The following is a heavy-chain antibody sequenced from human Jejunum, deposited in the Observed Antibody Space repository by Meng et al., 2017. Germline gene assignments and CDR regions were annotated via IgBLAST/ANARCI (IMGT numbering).Heavy chain of an antibody. Sequence: GESLKISCAASGFTFSSYWMTWVRQAPRKGLEWVANIRQDGSKAYYVDSVKGRFTISRDNVKNLVFLQMNSLGAEDTAVDYCARDRYYDNSGYIWRRGLDVWGLGTSVTVSS. J-gene: IGHJ6*02. D-gene: IGHD3-22*01. V-gene: IGHV3-7*01. CDR1: GFTFSSYW. CDR3: ARDRYYDNSGYIWRRGLDV. CDR2: IRQDGSKA.